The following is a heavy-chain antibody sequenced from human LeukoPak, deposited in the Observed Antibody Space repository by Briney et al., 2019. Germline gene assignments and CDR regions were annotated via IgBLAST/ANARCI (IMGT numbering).Heavy chain of an antibody. CDR3: ASRYGEFAFDI. Sequence: MGWINPNSGGTNYAQKFQGRVTMTRDTSISTAYMELSRLRSDDTAVYYCASRYGEFAFDIWGQGTMVTVSS. D-gene: IGHD4-17*01. J-gene: IGHJ3*02. V-gene: IGHV1-2*02. CDR2: INPNSGGT.